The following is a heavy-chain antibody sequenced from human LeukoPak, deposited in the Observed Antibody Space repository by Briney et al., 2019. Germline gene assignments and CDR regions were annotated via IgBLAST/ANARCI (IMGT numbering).Heavy chain of an antibody. Sequence: GASVKVSCKASGYTFTGYYMHWVRQAPGQGLEWMGWINPNSGGTNYAQKFQGRVTMTRDTSISTAYMELSSLRSEDTAVYYCARVPSLYPYGMDVWGQGTTVTVSS. J-gene: IGHJ6*02. CDR1: GYTFTGYY. V-gene: IGHV1-2*02. D-gene: IGHD3-16*02. CDR3: ARVPSLYPYGMDV. CDR2: INPNSGGT.